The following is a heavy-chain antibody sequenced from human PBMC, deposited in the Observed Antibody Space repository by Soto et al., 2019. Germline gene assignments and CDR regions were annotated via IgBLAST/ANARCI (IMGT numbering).Heavy chain of an antibody. CDR3: ARDRDTNMETFDY. CDR2: ISSSASNM. V-gene: IGHV3-11*04. D-gene: IGHD5-18*01. Sequence: GSLRLFCAASGFSFSDYYMSWIRPAPGKGLEWVSYISSSASNMYYADSVKGRFTISRDNAKNSLYLQMNSLRAEDTAVYYWARDRDTNMETFDYWGQGTLVTVSS. CDR1: GFSFSDYY. J-gene: IGHJ4*02.